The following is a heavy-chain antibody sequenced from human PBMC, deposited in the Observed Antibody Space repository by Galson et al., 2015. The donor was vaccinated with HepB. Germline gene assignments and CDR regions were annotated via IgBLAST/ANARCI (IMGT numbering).Heavy chain of an antibody. CDR1: GYTFTSYA. CDR2: INAGNGNT. V-gene: IGHV1-3*01. D-gene: IGHD3-10*01. Sequence: SVKVSCKASGYTFTSYAMHWVRQAPGQRLEWMGWINAGNGNTKYSQKFQGRVTITRDTSASTAYMELSSLRSEDTAVYYCARGKVRGVKQSPYDAFDIWGQGTLVTVSS. CDR3: ARGKVRGVKQSPYDAFDI. J-gene: IGHJ3*02.